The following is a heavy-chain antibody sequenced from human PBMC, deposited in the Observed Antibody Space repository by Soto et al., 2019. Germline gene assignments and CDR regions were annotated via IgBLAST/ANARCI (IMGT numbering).Heavy chain of an antibody. Sequence: GGSLRLSCAASGFTFSTYTMSWVRRAPGKGLEWVSVISDDGGNQSYADSVQGRFTISRDNSKNTLYLQMNSLRAEDTAVYYCAKDPGELDYYGMDVWGQGTTVTVSS. CDR1: GFTFSTYT. CDR3: AKDPGELDYYGMDV. J-gene: IGHJ6*02. D-gene: IGHD1-26*01. V-gene: IGHV3-23*01. CDR2: ISDDGGNQ.